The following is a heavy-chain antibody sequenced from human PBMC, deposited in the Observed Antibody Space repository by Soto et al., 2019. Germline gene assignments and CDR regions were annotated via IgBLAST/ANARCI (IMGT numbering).Heavy chain of an antibody. V-gene: IGHV4-34*01. D-gene: IGHD3-3*01. CDR2: INHSGST. CDR3: ARGGVTIFGVVPLRGTVKDLAP. CDR1: EGYSSDYY. J-gene: IGHJ5*02. Sequence: SEPMSLSNAVDEGYSSDYYWSWIRQPTGKGLEWIGEINHSGSTNYNPSLKSRVTISVDTSKNQFSLKLSSVTAADTAVYYCARGGVTIFGVVPLRGTVKDLAPWGKGTLVTVS.